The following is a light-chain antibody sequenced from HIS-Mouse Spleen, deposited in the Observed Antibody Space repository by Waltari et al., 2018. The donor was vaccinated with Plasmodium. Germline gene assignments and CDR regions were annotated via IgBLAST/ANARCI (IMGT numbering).Light chain of an antibody. CDR3: QQYGSSPIFT. Sequence: EIVLTQSPGTLSLSPGERATLSCRASQSVSSSYLAWYQQKPGQAPRLLIYGASSRATCIPDRFSGSGSGTDFTLTISRLEPEDFAVYYWQQYGSSPIFTFGPGTKVDIK. V-gene: IGKV3-20*01. CDR2: GAS. J-gene: IGKJ3*01. CDR1: QSVSSSY.